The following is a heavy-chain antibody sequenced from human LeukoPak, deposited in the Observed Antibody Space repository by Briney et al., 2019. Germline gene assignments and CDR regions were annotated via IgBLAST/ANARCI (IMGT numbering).Heavy chain of an antibody. V-gene: IGHV4-59*01. Sequence: PSETLSLTCTVSGGSIRSYYWSWIRQPPGKGVEWIGYIYSSGSTNYNPSLRSRVTISVDTSKNQFSLKLRSVTAADTAVYYCARALNFDYWGQGTLVTVSS. CDR2: IYSSGST. CDR1: GGSIRSYY. CDR3: ARALNFDY. J-gene: IGHJ4*02.